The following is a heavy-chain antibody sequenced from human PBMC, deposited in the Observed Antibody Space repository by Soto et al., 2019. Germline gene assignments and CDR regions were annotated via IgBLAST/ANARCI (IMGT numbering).Heavy chain of an antibody. V-gene: IGHV1-69*06. CDR1: GGTFSSYA. CDR3: ATRTVRGVNAFDI. J-gene: IGHJ3*02. D-gene: IGHD3-10*01. CDR2: IIPEFGKT. Sequence: SVKVSCKASGGTFSSYAISWVRQAPGQGLEWMGGIIPEFGKTIYAQKFQGRVTMTEDKSTDTAYMELSSLRSEDTAVYYCATRTVRGVNAFDIWGQGTMVTVSS.